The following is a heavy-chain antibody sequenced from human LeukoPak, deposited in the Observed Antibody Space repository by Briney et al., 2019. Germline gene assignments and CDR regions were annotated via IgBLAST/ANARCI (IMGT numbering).Heavy chain of an antibody. D-gene: IGHD4-17*01. J-gene: IGHJ4*02. Sequence: GASVKVSCKASGYTFTSYYMHWVRQAPGQGLEWMGIINPSGGSTSYAQKFQGRVTMTRDTPASTVYMELSSLRSEDTAVYYCATVFGDSTIDYWGQGTLVTVSS. V-gene: IGHV1-46*03. CDR2: INPSGGST. CDR3: ATVFGDSTIDY. CDR1: GYTFTSYY.